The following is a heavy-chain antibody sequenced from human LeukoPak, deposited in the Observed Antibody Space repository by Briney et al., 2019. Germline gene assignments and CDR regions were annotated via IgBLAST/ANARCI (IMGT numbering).Heavy chain of an antibody. Sequence: GGSLRLSCAASGFTFSSYWMSWVRQAPGKGLEWVANIKHDGSGKYYVDSVKGRFTISRDNAKNSLYLQMNSLRAEDTAMYYCARDLWFGEFPYYFDQWGQGTLVTVSS. V-gene: IGHV3-7*01. CDR3: ARDLWFGEFPYYFDQ. J-gene: IGHJ4*02. CDR1: GFTFSSYW. CDR2: IKHDGSGK. D-gene: IGHD3-10*01.